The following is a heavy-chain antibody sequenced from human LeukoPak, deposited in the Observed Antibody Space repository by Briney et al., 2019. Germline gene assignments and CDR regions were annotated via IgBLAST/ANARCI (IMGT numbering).Heavy chain of an antibody. D-gene: IGHD2-2*02. CDR1: GYTFTGYY. V-gene: IGHV1-2*02. CDR3: AREPPYCSSTSCYRGGFDY. J-gene: IGHJ4*02. CDR2: INPNIGGT. Sequence: GASVKVSCKAPGYTFTGYYMHWVRQAPGQGLEWMGWINPNIGGTNYAQKFQGRVTMTRDTSISTAYMELSRLRSDDTAVYYCAREPPYCSSTSCYRGGFDYWGQGTLVTVSS.